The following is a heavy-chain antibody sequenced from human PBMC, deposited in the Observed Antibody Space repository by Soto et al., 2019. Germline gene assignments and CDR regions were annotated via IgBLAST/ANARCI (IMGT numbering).Heavy chain of an antibody. V-gene: IGHV3-48*03. J-gene: IGHJ4*02. Sequence: GGSLRLSCAASGFAFSSSEMDWVRQAPGKGLEWVSYISNSGSSIYYADSVKGRFTISRDNAKNSLYLQMNSLRDEDTAVYYCASRYYYDSSGYYYPYYYWGQGTLVTVSS. CDR2: ISNSGSSI. CDR3: ASRYYYDSSGYYYPYYY. CDR1: GFAFSSSE. D-gene: IGHD3-22*01.